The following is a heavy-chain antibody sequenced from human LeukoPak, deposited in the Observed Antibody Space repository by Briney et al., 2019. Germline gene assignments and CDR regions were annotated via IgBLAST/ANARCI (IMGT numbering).Heavy chain of an antibody. J-gene: IGHJ6*02. CDR1: GFTFSSYW. V-gene: IGHV3-74*01. Sequence: GGSLRLSCAASGFTFSSYWMHWVRQAPGKGLVWVSRINSDGSSTSYADSVKGRFTISRDNAKNTLYLQMNSLRAEDTAVYYCARASKLLWFGELRDGMDVWGQGTTVTVSS. CDR3: ARASKLLWFGELRDGMDV. D-gene: IGHD3-10*01. CDR2: INSDGSST.